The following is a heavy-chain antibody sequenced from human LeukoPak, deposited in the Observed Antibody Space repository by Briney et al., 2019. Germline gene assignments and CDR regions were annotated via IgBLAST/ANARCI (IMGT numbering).Heavy chain of an antibody. D-gene: IGHD3-10*01. J-gene: IGHJ4*02. CDR3: VHRPNYGVGNYFDY. CDR2: IYWDDNK. Sequence: SGPALVKPTQTLTLTCAFSGFSLSTSGVGVAWIRQPPGKALEWLAVIYWDDNKRYSSSLKSRLTITKDTSENQVVLTMTNMDPVDTATYYCVHRPNYGVGNYFDYWSQGILVTVSS. CDR1: GFSLSTSGVG. V-gene: IGHV2-5*02.